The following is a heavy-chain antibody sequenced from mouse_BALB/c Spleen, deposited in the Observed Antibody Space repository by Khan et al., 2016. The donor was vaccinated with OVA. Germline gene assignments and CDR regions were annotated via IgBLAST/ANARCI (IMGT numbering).Heavy chain of an antibody. CDR2: ISYSGST. CDR3: ASERGRYYAMDY. J-gene: IGHJ4*01. V-gene: IGHV3-2*02. CDR1: GYSITSDYA. Sequence: EVQLQESGPGLVKPSQSLSLTCTVTGYSITSDYAWNWIRQFPGNKLEWMGYISYSGSTTYNPSLKSRISITRDTSKDQFFLQLKSVTSEDTATYYCASERGRYYAMDYWGQGTSVTVSS. D-gene: IGHD4-1*01.